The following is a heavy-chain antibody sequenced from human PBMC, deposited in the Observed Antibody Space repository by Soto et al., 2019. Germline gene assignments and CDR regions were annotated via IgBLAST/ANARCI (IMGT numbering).Heavy chain of an antibody. CDR3: AKSPVEYGTFDY. V-gene: IGHV3-23*01. D-gene: IGHD4-17*01. CDR1: RFIFSSYG. CDR2: IGGSGGST. J-gene: IGHJ4*02. Sequence: EVQVLESGGGLIQPGGTLRLSCAASRFIFSSYGMSWVRQAPGKGLEWVSGIGGSGGSTWYADSVKGRFTISRDNPKKPLYLQMSSLRVDDTAVYYCAKSPVEYGTFDYWGQGTLVTVSS.